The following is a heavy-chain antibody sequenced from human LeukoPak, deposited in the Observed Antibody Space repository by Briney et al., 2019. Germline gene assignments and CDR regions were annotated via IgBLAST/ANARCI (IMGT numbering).Heavy chain of an antibody. V-gene: IGHV3-33*01. CDR3: AREGRYCSSTSCSYNWFDP. J-gene: IGHJ5*02. CDR2: IWYDGSNK. D-gene: IGHD2-2*01. Sequence: GRSLRLSCAASGFTFSSYGMHWVRQAPGKGLEWVAVIWYDGSNKYYADSVKGRFTISRDNSKNTLYLQMNSLRAEDTAVYYCAREGRYCSSTSCSYNWFDPWGQGTLVTVSS. CDR1: GFTFSSYG.